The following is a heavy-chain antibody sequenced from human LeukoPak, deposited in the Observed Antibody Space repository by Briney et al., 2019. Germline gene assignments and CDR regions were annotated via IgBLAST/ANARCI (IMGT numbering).Heavy chain of an antibody. J-gene: IGHJ6*03. CDR2: INHSGST. CDR1: GGSFSGYY. V-gene: IGHV4-34*01. Sequence: SEIPSLTCAVYGGSFSGYYWSWIRQPPGKGLEWIGEINHSGSTNYNPSLKSRVTISVDTSKNQFSLKLSSVTAADTAVYYCARGEIVVVPAAIPYYYYYMDVWGKGTSVTVSS. D-gene: IGHD2-2*01. CDR3: ARGEIVVVPAAIPYYYYYMDV.